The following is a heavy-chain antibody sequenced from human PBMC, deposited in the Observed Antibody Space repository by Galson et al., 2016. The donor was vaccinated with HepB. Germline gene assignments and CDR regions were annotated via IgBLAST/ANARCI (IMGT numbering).Heavy chain of an antibody. V-gene: IGHV3-74*01. CDR1: GFPFSAYW. CDR3: ARENHYVLDV. J-gene: IGHJ6*02. Sequence: SLRLSCAATGFPFSAYWMQWVRQVPGKGLVWVSRLTTDGIIGYADSVMGRFTISRDNAKNTLYLHMDSLRAEDTAVYCCARENHYVLDVWGQGTTVTVSS. D-gene: IGHD1-14*01. CDR2: LTTDGII.